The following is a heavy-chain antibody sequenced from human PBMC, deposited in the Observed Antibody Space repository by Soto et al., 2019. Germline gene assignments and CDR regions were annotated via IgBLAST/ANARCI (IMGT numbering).Heavy chain of an antibody. CDR1: GFTFSSYG. Sequence: ESGGGVVQPGRSLRLSCAASGFTFSSYGMHWVRQAPGKGLEWVAVISYDGSNKYYADSVKGRFTISRDNSKNTLYLQMNSLRAEDTAVYYCAKDRGGFDYWGQGTLVTVSS. CDR3: AKDRGGFDY. CDR2: ISYDGSNK. D-gene: IGHD3-16*01. V-gene: IGHV3-30*18. J-gene: IGHJ4*02.